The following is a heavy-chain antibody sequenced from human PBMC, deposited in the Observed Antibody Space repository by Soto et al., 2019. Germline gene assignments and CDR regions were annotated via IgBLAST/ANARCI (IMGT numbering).Heavy chain of an antibody. D-gene: IGHD4-17*01. Sequence: PGESLKISCKGSGYSFTSYWISWVRQMPGKGLEWMGRIDPSDSYTNYSPSFQGHVTISADKSISTAYLQWSSLKASDTAMYYCASLSYGDYNHYYYYGMDVWGQGTTVTVSS. CDR2: IDPSDSYT. J-gene: IGHJ6*02. CDR3: ASLSYGDYNHYYYYGMDV. CDR1: GYSFTSYW. V-gene: IGHV5-10-1*01.